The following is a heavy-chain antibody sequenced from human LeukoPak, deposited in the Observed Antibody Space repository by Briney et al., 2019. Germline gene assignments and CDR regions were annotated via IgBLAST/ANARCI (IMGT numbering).Heavy chain of an antibody. CDR1: GYTLTELS. Sequence: ASVKVSCKVSGYTLTELSMHWVRQAPGKGLEWMGGFDPEDGETIYAQKFQGRVTMTEDTSTDTAYMELSSLRSEDTAVYYCATLLFSGYDPPGGNWFDPWGQGTLVTVSS. CDR3: ATLLFSGYDPPGGNWFDP. V-gene: IGHV1-24*01. J-gene: IGHJ5*02. CDR2: FDPEDGET. D-gene: IGHD5-12*01.